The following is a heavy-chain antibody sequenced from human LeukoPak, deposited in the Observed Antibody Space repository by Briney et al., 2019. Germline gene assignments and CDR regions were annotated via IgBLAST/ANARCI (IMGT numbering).Heavy chain of an antibody. CDR2: IRFDGSKK. CDR3: AKDGRILTCFAP. CDR1: GFTFSSFG. D-gene: IGHD2-21*01. Sequence: WETLTLSCAASGFTFSSFGMHWLRQAPGKGLEWVALIRFDGSKKYYADSVTAQFTTSRETSKHTLYPQMTSLRPDDTAVYFCAKDGRILTCFAPWGEGTPV. V-gene: IGHV3-30*02. J-gene: IGHJ5*02.